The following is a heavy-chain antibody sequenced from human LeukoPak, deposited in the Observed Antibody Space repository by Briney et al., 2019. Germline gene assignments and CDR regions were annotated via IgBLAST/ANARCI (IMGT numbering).Heavy chain of an antibody. Sequence: SETLSLTCAVSGGSISSNSYYWGWIRQPPGKGLEWIGSIYYSGSTYYNPSLKSRVTISVDTSKNQFSLKLSSVTAADTAVYYCASTHLRLDYWGQGTLVTVSS. V-gene: IGHV4-39*07. CDR1: GGSISSNSYY. CDR3: ASTHLRLDY. J-gene: IGHJ4*02. CDR2: IYYSGST.